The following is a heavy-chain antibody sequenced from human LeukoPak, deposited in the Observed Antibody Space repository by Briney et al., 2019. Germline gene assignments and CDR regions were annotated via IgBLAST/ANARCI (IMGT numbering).Heavy chain of an antibody. CDR3: ARDWGVSARPGYMDV. Sequence: PSETLSLTCTVSGVSISSGSYDWRWLRQPAGKGLEWIGRIYTSGSTNYNPSLKSRVTISVDTSKNQFSLRLSSVTAADTAVYYCARDWGVSARPGYMDVWGKGTTVTVSS. CDR1: GVSISSGSYD. V-gene: IGHV4-61*02. J-gene: IGHJ6*03. D-gene: IGHD6-6*01. CDR2: IYTSGST.